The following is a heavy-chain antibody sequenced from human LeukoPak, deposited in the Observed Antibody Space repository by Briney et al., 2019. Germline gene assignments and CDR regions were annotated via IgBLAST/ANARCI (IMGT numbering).Heavy chain of an antibody. V-gene: IGHV3-7*01. CDR3: ARRYYGSGSYDY. Sequence: PGGSLRLSCVVSGFTFSSYEMNWVRQAPGKGLEWVANIKQDGSEKYYVDSVKGRFTISRDNAKNSLYLQMNSLRAEDTAVYYCARRYYGSGSYDYWGQGTLVTVSS. CDR2: IKQDGSEK. D-gene: IGHD3-10*01. J-gene: IGHJ4*02. CDR1: GFTFSSYE.